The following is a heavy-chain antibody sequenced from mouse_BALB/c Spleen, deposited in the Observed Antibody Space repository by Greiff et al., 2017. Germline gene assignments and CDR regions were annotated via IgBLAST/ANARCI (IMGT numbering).Heavy chain of an antibody. Sequence: EVNVVESGGGLVKPGGSLKLSCAASGFAFSSYDMSWVRQTPEKRLEWVAYISSGGGSSYYPDTVKGRFTISRDNAKNTLYLQMSSLKSEDTALYYCERHRISSNDIDYWGQGTTLTVSS. V-gene: IGHV5-12-1*01. D-gene: IGHD2-12*01. CDR3: ERHRISSNDIDY. CDR1: GFAFSSYD. CDR2: ISSGGGSS. J-gene: IGHJ2*01.